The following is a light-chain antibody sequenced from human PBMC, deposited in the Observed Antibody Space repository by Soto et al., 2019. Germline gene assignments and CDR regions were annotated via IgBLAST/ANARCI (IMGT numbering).Light chain of an antibody. CDR3: QQFSSYPLT. V-gene: IGKV3-20*01. Sequence: EVVLTQSPGTLSLSPGERATLSCRASQTVRNNYLAWYQQKPGQAPRLLIYDASSRATGIPDRFSGGGSGTDFTLTTSRLEPEDFAVYYCQQFSSYPLTFGGGTKVDNK. J-gene: IGKJ4*01. CDR1: QTVRNNY. CDR2: DAS.